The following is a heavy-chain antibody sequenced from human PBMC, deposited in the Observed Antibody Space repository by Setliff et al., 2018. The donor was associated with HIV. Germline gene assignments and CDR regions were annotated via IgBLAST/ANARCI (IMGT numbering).Heavy chain of an antibody. D-gene: IGHD2-21*02. CDR2: IHYSGST. V-gene: IGHV4-39*01. CDR3: SRSGIGYGGDSNTFDI. Sequence: SETLSLTCTVSGDSITGSHYYWGWIRQPPGKGLEWIASIHYSGSTYDSPSVRSRVAIFVDTPKNQFSLRLNSVTATDAAMYYCSRSGIGYGGDSNTFDIWGQGTLVT. J-gene: IGHJ3*02. CDR1: GDSITGSHYY.